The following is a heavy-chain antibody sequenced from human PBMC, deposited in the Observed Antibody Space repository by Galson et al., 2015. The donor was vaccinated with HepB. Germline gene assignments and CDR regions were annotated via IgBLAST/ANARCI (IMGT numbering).Heavy chain of an antibody. CDR3: AVGTGSDY. CDR1: GFTFSSRS. Sequence: SLRLSCAASGFTFSSRSMSWVRQAPGKGLEWVANVKGDGSENFYVDSVKGRFTISRDNAKNSLYLQMNSLRVEDTAVYYCAVGTGSDYWGQGTLVTVSS. J-gene: IGHJ4*02. V-gene: IGHV3-7*03. CDR2: VKGDGSEN.